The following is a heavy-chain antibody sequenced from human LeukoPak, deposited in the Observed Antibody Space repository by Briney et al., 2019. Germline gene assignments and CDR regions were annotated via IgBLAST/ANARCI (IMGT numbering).Heavy chain of an antibody. Sequence: SETLSLTCTVSGGSISSYYWSWIRQPAGKGLEWIGRIYTSGSTNYNPSLKSRVTMSVDTSKNQFSPKLSSVTAADTAVYYCASRKRGYSGYDFEDFDYWGQGTLVTVSS. D-gene: IGHD5-12*01. V-gene: IGHV4-4*07. CDR3: ASRKRGYSGYDFEDFDY. CDR2: IYTSGST. CDR1: GGSISSYY. J-gene: IGHJ4*02.